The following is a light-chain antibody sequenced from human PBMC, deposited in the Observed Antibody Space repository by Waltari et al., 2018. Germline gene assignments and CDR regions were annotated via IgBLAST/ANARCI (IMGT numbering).Light chain of an antibody. Sequence: EMTQSLSSLSSSVRDSVTFTCRASQGISNWLAWYQQKPGKAPKLLIYRASNLETGVPSRFSGSGSGTDFTLTISSLQPEDIATYYCQQHDNSPYSFGQGTKVEIK. V-gene: IGKV1-33*01. CDR1: QGISNW. CDR2: RAS. CDR3: QQHDNSPYS. J-gene: IGKJ2*03.